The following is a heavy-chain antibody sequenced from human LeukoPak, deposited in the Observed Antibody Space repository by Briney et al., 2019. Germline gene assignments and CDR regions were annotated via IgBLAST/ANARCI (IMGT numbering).Heavy chain of an antibody. D-gene: IGHD3-22*01. CDR1: GFTFDDYG. Sequence: GGSLRLSCAASGFTFDDYGTSWVRQAPGKGLEWVSGINWNGGSTGYADSVKGRFTISRDNAKNSLYLQMNSLRAEDTALYYCARAHDYYDSSGTYFDYWGQGTLVTVSS. CDR3: ARAHDYYDSSGTYFDY. V-gene: IGHV3-20*04. CDR2: INWNGGST. J-gene: IGHJ4*02.